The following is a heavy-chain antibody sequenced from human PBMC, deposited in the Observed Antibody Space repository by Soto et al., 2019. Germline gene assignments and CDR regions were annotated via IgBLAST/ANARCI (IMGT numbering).Heavy chain of an antibody. J-gene: IGHJ6*02. CDR3: ARVSWREKYGMDV. V-gene: IGHV3-23*01. CDR2: ISDSGGST. CDR1: GFTFSGYA. Sequence: PGGSLRLSCADSGFTFSGYAMSWVRQAPGKGLEWVSVISDSGGSTYYADSVKGRFTISRDNAKNSLYLQMNRLRAEDTAVYYCARVSWREKYGMDVWGQGTTVTVSS.